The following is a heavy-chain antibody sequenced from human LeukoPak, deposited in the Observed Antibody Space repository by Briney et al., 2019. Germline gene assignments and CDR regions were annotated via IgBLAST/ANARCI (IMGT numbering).Heavy chain of an antibody. V-gene: IGHV7-4-1*02. D-gene: IGHD3-3*01. Sequence: ASVKVSCKASGYTFTSYAMNWVRQAPGQGLEWMGWINTNTGNPTYAQGFTGRFVFSLDTSVSTAYLQISSLKAEDTAVYYCAGTYYDFWSGYHYGTDVWGQGTTVTVSS. CDR1: GYTFTSYA. CDR3: AGTYYDFWSGYHYGTDV. J-gene: IGHJ6*02. CDR2: INTNTGNP.